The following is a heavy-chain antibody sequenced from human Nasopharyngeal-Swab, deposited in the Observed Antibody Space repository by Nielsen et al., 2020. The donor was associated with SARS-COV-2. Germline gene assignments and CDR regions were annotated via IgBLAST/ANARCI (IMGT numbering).Heavy chain of an antibody. CDR1: GITFSSYS. V-gene: IGHV3-21*01. CDR3: ARDCSGGSCRYGMDV. D-gene: IGHD2-15*01. J-gene: IGHJ6*02. Sequence: GESLKISCAASGITFSSYSMNWVRQAPGKGLEWVSAITSSSTYTYYADSVKGRFTISRDNARNSLYLQMNSLRAEDTAVYYCARDCSGGSCRYGMDVWGQGTTVTVSS. CDR2: ITSSSTYT.